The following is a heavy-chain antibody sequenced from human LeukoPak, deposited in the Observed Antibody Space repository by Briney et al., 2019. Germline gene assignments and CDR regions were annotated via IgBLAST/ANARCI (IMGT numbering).Heavy chain of an antibody. J-gene: IGHJ6*03. V-gene: IGHV3-74*01. Sequence: GGSLRLSCAASGFTFSNYAMSWVRQAPGKGLVWVSRINNDGSSTTYADSVKGRFTISRDNAKNTLYLQMNSLRAEDTAVYYCARDNTVDYYYYMDVWGKGTTVTVSS. CDR2: INNDGSST. CDR3: ARDNTVDYYYYMDV. D-gene: IGHD4-23*01. CDR1: GFTFSNYA.